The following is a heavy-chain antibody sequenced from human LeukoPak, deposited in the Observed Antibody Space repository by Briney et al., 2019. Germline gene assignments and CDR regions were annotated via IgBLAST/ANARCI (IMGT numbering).Heavy chain of an antibody. CDR1: GFTFSSYG. J-gene: IGHJ4*02. D-gene: IGHD6-13*01. Sequence: GGSLRLSCAASGFTFSSYGMNWVRQGPGKGLEWVSAISGSGGSTYYADSVKGRFTISRDNSKNTLYLQMNSLRAEDTAVYYCAKDREAAVVTLYFDHWGQGTLVTVSS. CDR3: AKDREAAVVTLYFDH. V-gene: IGHV3-23*01. CDR2: ISGSGGST.